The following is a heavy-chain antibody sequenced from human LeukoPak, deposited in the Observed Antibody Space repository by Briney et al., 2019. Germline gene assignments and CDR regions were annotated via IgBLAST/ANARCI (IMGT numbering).Heavy chain of an antibody. CDR2: IRYDGSNK. V-gene: IGHV3-30*02. CDR3: ARKGAVSSSWYTFDY. Sequence: GGSLRLSCAASGFTFSSYGMHWVRQALGKGLEWVAFIRYDGSNKYYADSVKGRFTISRDNSKNTLYLQMNSLRAEDTAVYYCARKGAVSSSWYTFDYWGQGTLVTVSS. J-gene: IGHJ4*02. CDR1: GFTFSSYG. D-gene: IGHD6-13*01.